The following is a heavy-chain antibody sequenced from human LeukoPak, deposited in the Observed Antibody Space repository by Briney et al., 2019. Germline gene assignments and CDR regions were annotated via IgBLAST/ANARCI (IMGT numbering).Heavy chain of an antibody. Sequence: ASVKVSCRASGYTFTGYYMHWVRQAPGQGLEWMGWINPNSGGTNYAQKFQGRVTMTRDTSISTAYMELSRLRSDDTAVYYCARERTLTSCYDYWGQGTLVTVSS. V-gene: IGHV1-2*02. CDR2: INPNSGGT. D-gene: IGHD2-15*01. J-gene: IGHJ4*02. CDR1: GYTFTGYY. CDR3: ARERTLTSCYDY.